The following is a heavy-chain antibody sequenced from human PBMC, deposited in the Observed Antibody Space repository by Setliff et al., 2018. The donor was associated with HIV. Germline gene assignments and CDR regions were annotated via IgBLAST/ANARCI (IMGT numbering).Heavy chain of an antibody. J-gene: IGHJ6*03. D-gene: IGHD3-22*01. CDR1: GYDFTRYG. CDR2: ISGYNGDT. Sequence: ASVKVSCKAFGYDFTRYGISWVRQAPGQGLEWMGWISGYNGDTEYAQKVQGRLTVTTDKSRATGYMELRSLRSDDTAVYYCVDSSDYHRGSYYYYIDVWGSGTTVTVSS. V-gene: IGHV1-18*01. CDR3: VDSSDYHRGSYYYYIDV.